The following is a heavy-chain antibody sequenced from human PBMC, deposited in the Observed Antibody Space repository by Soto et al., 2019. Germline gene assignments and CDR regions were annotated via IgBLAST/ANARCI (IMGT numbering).Heavy chain of an antibody. J-gene: IGHJ4*02. V-gene: IGHV4-59*02. CDR2: ISYGGTT. CDR3: AMYYGNGQDY. Sequence: SETLSLTCSVSGASVTNYYWSWIRQSPGKGLEWIGYISYGGTTNFNSSLKGRVTVSVDMSKNQFSLTLNSVTAADTAVYYCAMYYGNGQDYWGQGTLVTVSS. CDR1: GASVTNYY. D-gene: IGHD3-10*01.